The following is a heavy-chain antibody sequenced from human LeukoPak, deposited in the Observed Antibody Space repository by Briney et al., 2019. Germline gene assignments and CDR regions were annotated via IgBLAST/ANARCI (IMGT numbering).Heavy chain of an antibody. D-gene: IGHD3-10*01. CDR2: ISSSGSTI. CDR1: GFTFSSYE. V-gene: IGHV3-48*03. J-gene: IGHJ5*01. CDR3: AKSYGSGSYYTRLTAFDS. Sequence: GGSPRLSCAASGFTFSSYEMNWVRQAPGKGLEWVSYISSSGSTIYYADSVKGRFTISRDNSKNTLYLQMNSLRAEDTAVYYCAKSYGSGSYYTRLTAFDSWGQGTLVTVSS.